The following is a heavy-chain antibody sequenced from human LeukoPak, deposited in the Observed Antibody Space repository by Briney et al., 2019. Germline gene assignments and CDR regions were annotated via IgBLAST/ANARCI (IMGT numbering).Heavy chain of an antibody. CDR3: AHRGGSGTYYDYGFDY. Sequence: ESGPTLVNPTQTLMLTCSFSGFSLSTSGMGVGWIRQPPGKALEWLALIYWDDDKRYSPSLRSRVTITKDSSKNQVVLTMTNIEAVDTATYYCAHRGGSGTYYDYGFDYWGQGTLVTVSS. D-gene: IGHD3-10*01. CDR2: IYWDDDK. V-gene: IGHV2-5*02. J-gene: IGHJ4*02. CDR1: GFSLSTSGMG.